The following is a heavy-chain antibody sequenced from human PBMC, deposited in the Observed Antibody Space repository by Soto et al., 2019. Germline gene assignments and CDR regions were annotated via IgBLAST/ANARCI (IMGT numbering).Heavy chain of an antibody. V-gene: IGHV3-23*01. J-gene: IGHJ6*03. CDR3: ARGAYDILTGSRYYYMDV. Sequence: PGGSLRLSCAASGFIFSNYGMSWVRQAPGKGLEWVSSISGSGDRTHNADSVRGRFTISRDDSRNTLNLQMNSLRAEDTAVYYCARGAYDILTGSRYYYMDVWGKGTTVTVSS. D-gene: IGHD3-9*01. CDR2: ISGSGDRT. CDR1: GFIFSNYG.